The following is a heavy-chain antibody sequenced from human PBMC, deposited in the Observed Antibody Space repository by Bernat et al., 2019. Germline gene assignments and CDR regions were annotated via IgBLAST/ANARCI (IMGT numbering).Heavy chain of an antibody. CDR2: MSYDENEK. D-gene: IGHD1-7*01. V-gene: IGHV3-30*18. CDR3: AKDHFAEIIKGNYAWFDP. Sequence: QVQLVESGGGVVQPGGSLRLSCAASGFTLSSYGMHWVRQAPGKGLEWVAVMSYDENEKYYTDSVKGRFTISRDNSKNTLYLQMNSLRGEDTAVYYCAKDHFAEIIKGNYAWFDPWGQGTLVTVSS. CDR1: GFTLSSYG. J-gene: IGHJ5*02.